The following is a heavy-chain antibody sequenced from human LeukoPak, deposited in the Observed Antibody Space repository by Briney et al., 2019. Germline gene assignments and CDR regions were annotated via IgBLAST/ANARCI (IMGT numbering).Heavy chain of an antibody. CDR3: ARSGYSYDSAVYWNFDL. D-gene: IGHD5-18*01. CDR1: GGSISSSSYY. V-gene: IGHV4-39*07. CDR2: IYYSGST. J-gene: IGHJ2*01. Sequence: PSETLSLTCTVSGGSISSSSYYWGWIRQPPGKGLEWIGSIYYSGSTYYNPSLKSRVTISVDTSKNQFSLKLSSVTAADTAVYYCARSGYSYDSAVYWNFDLWGRGTLVTVSS.